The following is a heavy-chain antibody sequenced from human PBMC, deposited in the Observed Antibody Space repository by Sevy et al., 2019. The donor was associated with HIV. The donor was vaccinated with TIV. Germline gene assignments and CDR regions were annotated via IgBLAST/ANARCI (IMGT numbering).Heavy chain of an antibody. CDR1: GYTFTSYG. Sequence: ASVKVSCKASGYTFTSYGISWVRQAPGQGLEWMGWISAYNGNTNYAQKLQGRVTMTTDTSTRTAYMELRSLRSDDTAVYYCARDRYCSGGSCPLNAFDIWGQGTMVTVSS. J-gene: IGHJ3*02. CDR2: ISAYNGNT. CDR3: ARDRYCSGGSCPLNAFDI. V-gene: IGHV1-18*01. D-gene: IGHD2-15*01.